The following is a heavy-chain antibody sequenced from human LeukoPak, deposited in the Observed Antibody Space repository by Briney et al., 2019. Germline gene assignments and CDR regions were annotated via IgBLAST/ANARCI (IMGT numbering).Heavy chain of an antibody. D-gene: IGHD2-8*01. CDR3: ARPSGVYAFFNY. CDR2: INHSGST. CDR1: GGSFSGYY. J-gene: IGHJ4*02. Sequence: SETLSLTCAVYGGSFSGYYWSWIRQPPGKGLEWIGEINHSGSTNYNPSLKSRVTMSVDTSKNQFSLKLSSVTAADTAVYYCARPSGVYAFFNYWGQGTLVTVSS. V-gene: IGHV4-34*01.